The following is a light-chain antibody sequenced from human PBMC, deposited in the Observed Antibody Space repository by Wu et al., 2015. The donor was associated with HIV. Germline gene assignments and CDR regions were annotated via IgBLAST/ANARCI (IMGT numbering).Light chain of an antibody. Sequence: DVEMAQSPSSLSATVGDRVTITCRASQSISSSLNWYQHKAGKAPKVLIYDASSLQSGVPSRFSGSGSGTDFTLAINNLQPDDFATYHCQQNYHTPWTFGQGTKVELK. CDR1: QSISSS. CDR2: DAS. V-gene: IGKV1-39*01. CDR3: QQNYHTPWT. J-gene: IGKJ1*01.